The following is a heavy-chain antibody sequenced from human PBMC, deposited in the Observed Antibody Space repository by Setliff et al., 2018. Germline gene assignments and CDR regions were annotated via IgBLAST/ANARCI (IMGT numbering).Heavy chain of an antibody. D-gene: IGHD3-10*01. CDR3: FGAGTCSY. CDR2: INPDGSEK. CDR1: GFTYNNDW. Sequence: LRLSCGASGFTYNNDWVSWVRQAPGKGLEWLASINPDGSEKYYVDSVKGRFTISRDNAKNSLSLQMNSLRAEDTAVYYCFGAGTCSYWGQGTQVTVSS. V-gene: IGHV3-7*01. J-gene: IGHJ4*02.